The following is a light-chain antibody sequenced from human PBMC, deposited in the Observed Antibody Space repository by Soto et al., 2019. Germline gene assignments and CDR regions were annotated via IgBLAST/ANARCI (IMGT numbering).Light chain of an antibody. Sequence: QAVVTQEPSLTVSPGETVTLTCGSSTGAVTSAHYPYWFQQRPGQAPRTLIYDTSNKHSRTPARFSGSLLGGKAALTLSGAQPEDEAVYYCFLSYSGARKVFGGGTQLTVL. CDR3: FLSYSGARKV. CDR2: DTS. J-gene: IGLJ2*01. V-gene: IGLV7-46*01. CDR1: TGAVTSAHY.